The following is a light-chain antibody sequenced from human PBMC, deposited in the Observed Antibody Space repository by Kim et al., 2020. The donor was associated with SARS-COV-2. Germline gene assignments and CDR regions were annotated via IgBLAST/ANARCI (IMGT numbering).Light chain of an antibody. CDR3: QQYDNLLPLT. V-gene: IGKV1-33*01. Sequence: DIQMTQSPSSLSASVGDRVTITCQASQDISNYLNWYQQKPRKAPKLLIYDASNLETGVPSRFSGSGSGTDFTFTISSLQPEDIATYYCQQYDNLLPLTFGGGTKVDIK. J-gene: IGKJ4*01. CDR2: DAS. CDR1: QDISNY.